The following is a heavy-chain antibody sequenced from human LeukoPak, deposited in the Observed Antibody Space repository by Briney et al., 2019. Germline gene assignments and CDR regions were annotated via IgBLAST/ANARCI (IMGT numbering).Heavy chain of an antibody. CDR3: AREGYYDSSGYFDY. V-gene: IGHV4-61*08. D-gene: IGHD3-22*01. Sequence: SQTLSLTCTVSGGSISSGDYYWSWIRQPPGKGLEWIGYIYYSGSTNYNPSLKSRVTISVDTSKNQFSLKLSSVTAADTAVYYCAREGYYDSSGYFDYWGQGTLVTVSS. CDR1: GGSISSGDYY. J-gene: IGHJ4*02. CDR2: IYYSGST.